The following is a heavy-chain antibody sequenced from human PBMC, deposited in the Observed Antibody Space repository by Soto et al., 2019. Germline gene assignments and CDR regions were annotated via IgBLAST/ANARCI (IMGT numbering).Heavy chain of an antibody. Sequence: PGGSLRLSCAASGFTFDDYAMHWVRQAPGKGLEWVSGISWNSGSIGYADSVKGRFTISRDNAKNSLYLQMNSLRAEDTALYYCAKDYSGSYYPRWFDPWGQGTLVTVSS. CDR2: ISWNSGSI. CDR1: GFTFDDYA. V-gene: IGHV3-9*01. D-gene: IGHD1-26*01. J-gene: IGHJ5*02. CDR3: AKDYSGSYYPRWFDP.